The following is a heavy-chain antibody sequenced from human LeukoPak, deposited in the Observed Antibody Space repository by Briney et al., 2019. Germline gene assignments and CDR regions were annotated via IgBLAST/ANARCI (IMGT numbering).Heavy chain of an antibody. CDR1: GFAFSSYS. D-gene: IGHD5-12*01. J-gene: IGHJ4*02. CDR2: ITSSGAYK. V-gene: IGHV3-21*01. Sequence: GGSLRLSCAASGFAFSSYSMNWVRQAPEKGLEWVSSITSSGAYKNYADSVKGRFTISRDNAKNSLYLQMNSLRAEDTAVYYCARDTSGQDWGQGTLVTVSS. CDR3: ARDTSGQD.